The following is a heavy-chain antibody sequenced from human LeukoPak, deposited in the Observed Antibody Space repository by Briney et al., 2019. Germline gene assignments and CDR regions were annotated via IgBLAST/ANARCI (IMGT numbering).Heavy chain of an antibody. J-gene: IGHJ1*01. D-gene: IGHD3-22*01. CDR3: ATTRDYYENSGYTLLQD. CDR1: GYTFTTYH. CDR2: INPRGGST. V-gene: IGHV1-46*01. Sequence: ASVTVSCKASGYTFTTYHIHWVRQAPGQGLEWIGIINPRGGSTYYAQKFQGRVTMTRDTSTSTLYMELSSLRSEDTAVYYCATTRDYYENSGYTLLQDWGQGTLVTVSS.